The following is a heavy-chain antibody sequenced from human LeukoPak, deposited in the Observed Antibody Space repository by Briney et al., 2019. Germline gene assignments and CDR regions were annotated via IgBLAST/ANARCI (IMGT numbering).Heavy chain of an antibody. Sequence: ASVKVSCKASGYTFTSYGISWVRQAPGQGLEWMGWINANNGNTNYEQKLQGRVTMTTDTSTSTVYMEVRSLRSDDTAVYYCARGPIAAAGDYWGQGTLVTVSS. CDR3: ARGPIAAAGDY. CDR2: INANNGNT. J-gene: IGHJ4*02. D-gene: IGHD6-13*01. CDR1: GYTFTSYG. V-gene: IGHV1-18*01.